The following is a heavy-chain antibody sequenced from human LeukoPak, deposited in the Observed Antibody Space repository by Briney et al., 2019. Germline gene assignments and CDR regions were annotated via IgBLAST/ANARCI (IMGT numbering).Heavy chain of an antibody. J-gene: IGHJ4*02. CDR3: ARHEAEMATILGNY. Sequence: SETLSLTCAVSGYSISSGFYWGWIRQPPGKGVEWVGSIHHSGSTFYNPSLKSRVTISVDTSKNQFSLRLSSMTAADTAVYYCARHEAEMATILGNYWGQGTLVTVSS. CDR2: IHHSGST. CDR1: GYSISSGFY. D-gene: IGHD5-24*01. V-gene: IGHV4-38-2*01.